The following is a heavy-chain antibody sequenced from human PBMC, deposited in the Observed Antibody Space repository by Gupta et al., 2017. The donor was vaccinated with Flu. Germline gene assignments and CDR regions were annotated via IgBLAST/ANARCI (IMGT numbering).Heavy chain of an antibody. CDR1: GGTLNPYS. CDR3: VRGNLAVVAAVPGDPGAYSYGLDL. D-gene: IGHD2-2*01. J-gene: IGHJ6*02. V-gene: IGHV1-69*01. Sequence: QVQLVASGAEMRAPGSSVTVFCKASGGTLNPYSISRGRQAPGQGVEWMGGIHPIFGAANDGQKFQGRVTITEDESTTTAYMELHSLRSEDTAVYYCVRGNLAVVAAVPGDPGAYSYGLDLWGQGTMVTVSS. CDR2: IHPIFGAA.